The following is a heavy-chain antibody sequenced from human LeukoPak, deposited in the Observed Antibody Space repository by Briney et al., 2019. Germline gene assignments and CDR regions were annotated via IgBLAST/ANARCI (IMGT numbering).Heavy chain of an antibody. J-gene: IGHJ4*02. CDR3: ARINDYGDYRFDY. D-gene: IGHD4-17*01. CDR1: GDSISRGGDY. V-gene: IGHV4-31*03. Sequence: PSETLSLTCSVSGDSISRGGDYWTRIRQHPEKGLEWIGYISGSGSTYYSPSLRSRVTVSADTSKNQFSLKLASVTAADTAVFYCARINDYGDYRFDYWGQGTLVTVSS. CDR2: ISGSGST.